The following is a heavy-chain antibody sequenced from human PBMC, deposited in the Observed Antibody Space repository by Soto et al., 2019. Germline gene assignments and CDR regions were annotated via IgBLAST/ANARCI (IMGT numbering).Heavy chain of an antibody. J-gene: IGHJ4*02. CDR2: ISYDGSNK. CDR1: GFTFSSYG. Sequence: QVQLVESGGGVVQPGRSLRLSCAASGFTFSSYGRHWVRQAPGKGLEWVAVISYDGSNKYYADSVKGRFTISRDNSKNTLYLQMNSLRAEDTAVYYCAKDVDYYGSGSYIDYWGQGTLVTVSS. CDR3: AKDVDYYGSGSYIDY. V-gene: IGHV3-30*18. D-gene: IGHD3-10*01.